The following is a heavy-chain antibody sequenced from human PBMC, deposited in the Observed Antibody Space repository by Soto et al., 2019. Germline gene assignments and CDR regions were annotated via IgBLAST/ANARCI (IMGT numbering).Heavy chain of an antibody. J-gene: IGHJ6*02. CDR2: IIPIFGTA. CDR1: GYTFTSYY. D-gene: IGHD4-17*01. CDR3: ARVLGSMTTRGMDV. Sequence: AASVKVSCKASGYTFTSYYMHWVRQAPGQGLEWMGGIIPIFGTANYAQKFQGRVTITADESTSTAYMELSSLRSEDTAVYYCARVLGSMTTRGMDVWGQGTTVTVSS. V-gene: IGHV1-69*13.